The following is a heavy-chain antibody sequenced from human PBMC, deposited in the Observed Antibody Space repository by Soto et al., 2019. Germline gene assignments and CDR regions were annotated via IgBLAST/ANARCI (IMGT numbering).Heavy chain of an antibody. V-gene: IGHV4-30-4*01. CDR1: GGSVSSGDYF. J-gene: IGHJ4*02. CDR2: IYDSGSS. D-gene: IGHD5-12*01. Sequence: PSETLSVTGTVSGGSVSSGDYFWSWVLQPPGKGLEWIGYIYDSGSSYYNPSLKSRVTMSVDTSKNQFSLKLRSVTAADTAMYYCAREKGYISGPKNFDSWGQGTPVTVSS. CDR3: AREKGYISGPKNFDS.